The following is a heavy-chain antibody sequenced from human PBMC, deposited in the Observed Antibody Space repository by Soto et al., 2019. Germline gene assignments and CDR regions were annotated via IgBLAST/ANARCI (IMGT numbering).Heavy chain of an antibody. CDR2: VYFSGST. D-gene: IGHD3-16*01. V-gene: IGHV4-61*08. CDR3: ARIPVDTYMIYWSDP. J-gene: IGHJ5*02. Sequence: SATLSVTCSVSGHSVSGGDYYWSWIRQPLGKGLEWIVHVYFSGSTNYIPSLKSRPTMSVDTAKNQFSLKLNSVTAADTAVYYCARIPVDTYMIYWSDPWGQGTQVTVSS. CDR1: GHSVSGGDYY.